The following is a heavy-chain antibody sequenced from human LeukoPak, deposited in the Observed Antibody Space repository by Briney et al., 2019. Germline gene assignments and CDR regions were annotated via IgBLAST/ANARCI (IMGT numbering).Heavy chain of an antibody. Sequence: GGSLRLSCAASGFTFSSYAMTWVRQAPGKGLEWVSGISASASGGITYYADSVKGRFTISRDNSKNTLYLQMNSLRAEDTAVYYCAKGFWRYLDYWGQGTLVTVSS. J-gene: IGHJ4*02. CDR3: AKGFWRYLDY. D-gene: IGHD1-1*01. CDR1: GFTFSSYA. CDR2: ISASASGGIT. V-gene: IGHV3-23*01.